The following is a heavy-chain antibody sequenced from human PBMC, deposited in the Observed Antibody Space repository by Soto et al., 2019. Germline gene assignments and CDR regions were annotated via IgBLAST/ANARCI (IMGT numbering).Heavy chain of an antibody. CDR3: ARRERYHGPQGWFEP. CDR1: GVSISSSSYY. V-gene: IGHV4-39*01. CDR2: IYYSGST. J-gene: IGHJ5*01. D-gene: IGHD1-26*01. Sequence: SETLSLTCTVSGVSISSSSYYWGWMRQPPGKGLEWIGSIYYSGSTYYNPSLKSRVAISVDTAKNQFSLNLRSVTAADTAIYFCARRERYHGPQGWFEPWGQGTLVTVSS.